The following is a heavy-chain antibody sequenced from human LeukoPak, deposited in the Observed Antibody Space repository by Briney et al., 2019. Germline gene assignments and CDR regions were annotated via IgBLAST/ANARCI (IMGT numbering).Heavy chain of an antibody. V-gene: IGHV1-24*01. D-gene: IGHD5-18*01. Sequence: ASVKVSCKVSGYTLTDLSMHWVRQAPGKGLEWMGGFDPEDGETINAQKFQGRVTMTEDTSTDTAYMELSSLRSEDTAVYYGATDGDRDGYELDYWGQGTLVTVSS. CDR2: FDPEDGET. CDR3: ATDGDRDGYELDY. J-gene: IGHJ4*02. CDR1: GYTLTDLS.